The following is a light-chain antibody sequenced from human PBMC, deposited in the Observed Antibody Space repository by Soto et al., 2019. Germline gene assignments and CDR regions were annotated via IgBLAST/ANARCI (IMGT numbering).Light chain of an antibody. CDR2: GAY. CDR1: QSVSSN. J-gene: IGKJ5*01. V-gene: IGKV3-15*01. Sequence: EIVMTQSPATLSVSPGERATRSCRARQSVSSNLAWYQQKPGQAPRLLIDGAYTRAAGDTARFSGSGSGTEFTLTITSLQSEDIALYYCQQNNIWPPITFGQGTRLEIK. CDR3: QQNNIWPPIT.